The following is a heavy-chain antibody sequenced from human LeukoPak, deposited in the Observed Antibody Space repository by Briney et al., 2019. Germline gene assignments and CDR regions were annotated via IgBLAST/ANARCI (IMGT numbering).Heavy chain of an antibody. CDR2: ISYSGST. Sequence: SETLSLTCTVSGGSISSYYWSWIRQPPGKGLEWIGYISYSGSTSYNPSLKSRVAISADTSKNQFSLKLSSVTAADTAIYYCARGGYRLDVWGHGTTVTVSS. D-gene: IGHD5-18*01. CDR1: GGSISSYY. V-gene: IGHV4-59*01. CDR3: ARGGYRLDV. J-gene: IGHJ6*02.